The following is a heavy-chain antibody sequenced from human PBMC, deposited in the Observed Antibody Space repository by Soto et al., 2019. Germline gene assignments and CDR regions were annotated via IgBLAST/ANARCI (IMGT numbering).Heavy chain of an antibody. V-gene: IGHV4-59*01. D-gene: IGHD3-16*01. CDR1: GSSISSYY. CDR3: ARGGDRPYSCGVDX. J-gene: IGHJ6*02. Sequence: SDTLSLTSTVSGSSISSYYWSWIRQPPGKGLEWIVYIYFSGSTYCNRSLKSLFSISVDTSKNQFSLKLSSVTAAETAVYYCARGGDRPYSCGVDXWGQGTTVTIS. CDR2: IYFSGST.